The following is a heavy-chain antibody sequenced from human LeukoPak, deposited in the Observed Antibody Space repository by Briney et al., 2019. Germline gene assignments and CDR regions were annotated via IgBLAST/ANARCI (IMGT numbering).Heavy chain of an antibody. V-gene: IGHV3-7*01. Sequence: GGSLRLPCAASGFSFSVSWMSWVRQAPGKGLEWVANIKYDGNEKYYVDSVKGRFSISRDNAKNSLYLRMNSLRAEDTAVYYCASLYYDILTGYYIDYWGQGTLVTVSS. CDR1: GFSFSVSW. CDR3: ASLYYDILTGYYIDY. J-gene: IGHJ4*02. CDR2: IKYDGNEK. D-gene: IGHD3-9*01.